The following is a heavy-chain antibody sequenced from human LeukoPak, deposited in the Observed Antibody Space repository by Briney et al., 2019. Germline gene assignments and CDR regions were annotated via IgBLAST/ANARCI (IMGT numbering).Heavy chain of an antibody. J-gene: IGHJ4*02. V-gene: IGHV3-23*01. CDR1: GFTFSSYS. D-gene: IGHD3-22*01. CDR3: AKENYDTSGYYYIPYYFDY. Sequence: GGSLRLSCAVSGFTFSSYSLSWVRQAPGKRLDWVSGSSGSGGSTHYADSVKGRFTISRDNSKSTLYLQMNSLRAEDTAVYYCAKENYDTSGYYYIPYYFDYWGQGTLVTVSS. CDR2: SSGSGGST.